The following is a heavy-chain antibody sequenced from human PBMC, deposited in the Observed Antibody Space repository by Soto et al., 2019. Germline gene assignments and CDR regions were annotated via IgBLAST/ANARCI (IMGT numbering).Heavy chain of an antibody. Sequence: SETLSLTCSVSNGSIRGFYWTWIRQPPGKILEWIGYIHYSGRTDYNPSLTSRATMSVDTSKNQFSLNLKSITAADTAVYYCVRAGVGIGNHFDSWGRGTLVTVSS. J-gene: IGHJ4*02. V-gene: IGHV4-59*12. CDR1: NGSIRGFY. CDR3: VRAGVGIGNHFDS. D-gene: IGHD1-26*01. CDR2: IHYSGRT.